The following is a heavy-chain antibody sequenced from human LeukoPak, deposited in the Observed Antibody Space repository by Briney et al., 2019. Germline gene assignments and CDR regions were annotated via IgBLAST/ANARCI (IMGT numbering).Heavy chain of an antibody. J-gene: IGHJ4*02. Sequence: PGGSLRLSCAASGFTFSSYAMHWVRQAPGEGLVWVSRINGDGSTTSYADSVKGRFTISRDNAKNTLYLQMNSLRAEDTAVYYCARDRGSTEFDYWGQGTLVTVSS. CDR2: INGDGSTT. CDR3: ARDRGSTEFDY. CDR1: GFTFSSYA. D-gene: IGHD3-10*01. V-gene: IGHV3-74*01.